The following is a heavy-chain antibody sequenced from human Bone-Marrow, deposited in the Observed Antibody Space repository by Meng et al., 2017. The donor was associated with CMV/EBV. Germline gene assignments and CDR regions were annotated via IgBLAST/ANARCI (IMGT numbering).Heavy chain of an antibody. Sequence: ESLKISCAASGFTFDDYAMHWVRQAPGKGLEWVSLISWDGGSTYYADSVKGRFTISRDNSKNSLYLQMNSLRAEDTALYYCAKAGGSWGGEVNYWGQGTLVTVSS. CDR1: GFTFDDYA. CDR3: AKAGGSWGGEVNY. CDR2: ISWDGGST. V-gene: IGHV3-43D*03. J-gene: IGHJ4*02. D-gene: IGHD3-16*01.